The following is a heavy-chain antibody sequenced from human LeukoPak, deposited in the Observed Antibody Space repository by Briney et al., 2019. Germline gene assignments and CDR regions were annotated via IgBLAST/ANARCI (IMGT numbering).Heavy chain of an antibody. CDR3: AKHSNFGLITPSDY. V-gene: IGHV3-23*01. Sequence: GGSLRLSCADSGFTFSTYAMSWVRQAPGKGLEWVSVISNSGGSTYYADSVKGRFTISRDNSKNTLYLQMNSLRAEDTAVYYCAKHSNFGLITPSDYWGQGTLVTVSS. CDR1: GFTFSTYA. D-gene: IGHD3-3*01. CDR2: ISNSGGST. J-gene: IGHJ4*02.